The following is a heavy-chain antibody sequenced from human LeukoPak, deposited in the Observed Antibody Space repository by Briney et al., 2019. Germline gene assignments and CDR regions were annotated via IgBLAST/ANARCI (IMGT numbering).Heavy chain of an antibody. V-gene: IGHV1-18*01. CDR3: ARVAGYSSGWYVYNWFDP. Sequence: ASVKVSCKASGYTFTSYGISWVRQAPGQGLEWMGWISAYNGNTNYAQKLQGRVTMTTDTSTSTAYMELRSLRSDDTAAYYCARVAGYSSGWYVYNWFDPWGQGTLVTVPS. CDR2: ISAYNGNT. CDR1: GYTFTSYG. D-gene: IGHD6-19*01. J-gene: IGHJ5*02.